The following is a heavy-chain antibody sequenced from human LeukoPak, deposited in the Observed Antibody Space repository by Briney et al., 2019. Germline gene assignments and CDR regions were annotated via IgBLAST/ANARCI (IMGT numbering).Heavy chain of an antibody. CDR2: ISWDGGST. D-gene: IGHD5-18*01. Sequence: GGSLRLSCAASGFTFDDYAMHWVRQAPGKGLEWVSLISWDGGSTYYADSVKGRFTISRDNSKNSLYLQMNSLRAEDTALYYCAKARGYSPVDYYHYMDVWGKGTTVTVSS. CDR1: GFTFDDYA. J-gene: IGHJ6*03. CDR3: AKARGYSPVDYYHYMDV. V-gene: IGHV3-43D*03.